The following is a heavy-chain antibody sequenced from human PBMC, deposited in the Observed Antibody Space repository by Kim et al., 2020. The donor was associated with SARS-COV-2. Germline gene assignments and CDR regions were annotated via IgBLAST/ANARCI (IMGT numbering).Heavy chain of an antibody. Sequence: DSVKGRFTISRDNAKNSLYLQMNSLRDEDTAVYYCAREGGDGYLRPAFDIWGQGTMVTVSS. V-gene: IGHV3-48*02. J-gene: IGHJ3*02. D-gene: IGHD2-21*01. CDR3: AREGGDGYLRPAFDI.